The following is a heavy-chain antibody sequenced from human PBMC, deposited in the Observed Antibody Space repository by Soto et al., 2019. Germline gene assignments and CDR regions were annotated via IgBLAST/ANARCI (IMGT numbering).Heavy chain of an antibody. CDR3: ARDFPSRSRKSVVVPAASAFDP. D-gene: IGHD2-2*01. J-gene: IGHJ5*02. CDR1: GGTFSSYA. V-gene: IGHV1-69*13. CDR2: IIPIFGTA. Sequence: SVQVSCKASGGTFSSYAISWVRQAPGQGLEWMGGIIPIFGTANYAQKFQGRVTITADESTSTAYMELSSLRSEDTAVYYCARDFPSRSRKSVVVPAASAFDPWGQGTLVTVAS.